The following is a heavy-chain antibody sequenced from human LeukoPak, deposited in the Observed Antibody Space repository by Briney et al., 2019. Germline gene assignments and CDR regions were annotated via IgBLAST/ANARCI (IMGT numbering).Heavy chain of an antibody. D-gene: IGHD6-13*01. CDR3: AKHHYSSSRDYFDY. V-gene: IGHV3-23*01. CDR1: GFTFITYG. J-gene: IGHJ4*02. CDR2: ISGSGGST. Sequence: GGSLRLSCAASGFTFITYGMHWVRQAPGKGLEWVSVISGSGGSTNYADSVKGRFIISRDNSRNTLFLQMNSLRAEDTAVYYCAKHHYSSSRDYFDYWGQGTLVTVSS.